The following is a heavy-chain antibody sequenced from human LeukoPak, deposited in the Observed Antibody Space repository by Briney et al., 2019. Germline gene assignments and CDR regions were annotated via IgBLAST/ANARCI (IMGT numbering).Heavy chain of an antibody. Sequence: GGSLRLSCAASGFTFSSYSMNWVRQAPGKGLEWVSSIGSSSSYIYYADSVKGRFTISRDNAKNSLYLQMNSLRAEDTAVYYCARDRGCSSTSCYAAFDYWGQGTLVTVSS. J-gene: IGHJ4*02. V-gene: IGHV3-21*01. D-gene: IGHD2-2*01. CDR2: IGSSSSYI. CDR1: GFTFSSYS. CDR3: ARDRGCSSTSCYAAFDY.